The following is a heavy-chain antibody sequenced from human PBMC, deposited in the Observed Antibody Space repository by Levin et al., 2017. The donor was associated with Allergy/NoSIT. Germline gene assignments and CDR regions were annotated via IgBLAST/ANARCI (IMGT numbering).Heavy chain of an antibody. CDR2: VSAGGGT. Sequence: QTGGSLRLSCAASGFTFSTYAMSWVRQAPGQGLEWVSAVSAGGGTYYADSVRGRFTISRDDSKNTLYLQVNSLRAEDTAVYYCAKDHCSSTTCYFDYWGQGTLVTVSS. V-gene: IGHV3-23*01. D-gene: IGHD2-2*01. CDR3: AKDHCSSTTCYFDY. CDR1: GFTFSTYA. J-gene: IGHJ4*02.